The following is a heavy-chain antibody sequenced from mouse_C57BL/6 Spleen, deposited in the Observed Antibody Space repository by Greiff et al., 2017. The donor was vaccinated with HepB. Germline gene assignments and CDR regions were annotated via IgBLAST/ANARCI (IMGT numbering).Heavy chain of an antibody. CDR1: GFTFSSYA. J-gene: IGHJ2*01. V-gene: IGHV5-9-1*02. CDR3: TRDDYDGGYYFDY. D-gene: IGHD2-4*01. CDR2: ISSGGDYI. Sequence: EVQRVESGEGLVKPGGSLKLSCAASGFTFSSYAMSWVRQTPEKRLEWVAYISSGGDYIYYADTVKGRFTISRDNARNTLYLQMSSLKSEDTAMYYCTRDDYDGGYYFDYWGQGTTLTVSS.